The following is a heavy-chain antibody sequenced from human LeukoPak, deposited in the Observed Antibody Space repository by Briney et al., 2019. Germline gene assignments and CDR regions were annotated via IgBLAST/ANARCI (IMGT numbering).Heavy chain of an antibody. CDR3: AKGQQAAATSLSWFDP. D-gene: IGHD6-13*01. V-gene: IGHV3-43D*03. CDR1: GFTFDDYA. Sequence: GGSLRLSCAASGFTFDDYAMHWVRQATGKGLEWVSLISWDGGSTYYADSVKGRFTISRDNSKNSLYLQMNSLRAEDTALYYCAKGQQAAATSLSWFDPWGQGTLVTVSS. CDR2: ISWDGGST. J-gene: IGHJ5*02.